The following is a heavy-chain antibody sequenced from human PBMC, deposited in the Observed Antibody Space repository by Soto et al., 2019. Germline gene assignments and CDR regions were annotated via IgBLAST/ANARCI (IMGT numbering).Heavy chain of an antibody. CDR3: AKDKGRTVTLLFDY. J-gene: IGHJ4*02. CDR2: ISWNSGSI. CDR1: GFTFDYYA. Sequence: PGGSLSLSCAAAGFTFDYYAMHLVRPAPGKGLEWVSGISWNSGSIGYADSVKGRFTISRDNAKNSLYLQMNSLRAEDTALYYCAKDKGRTVTLLFDYWGQGTLVTVSS. V-gene: IGHV3-9*01. D-gene: IGHD4-17*01.